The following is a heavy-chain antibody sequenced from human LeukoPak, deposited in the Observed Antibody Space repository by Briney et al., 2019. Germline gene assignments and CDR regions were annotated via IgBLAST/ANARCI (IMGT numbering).Heavy chain of an antibody. D-gene: IGHD3-22*01. J-gene: IGHJ4*02. CDR3: AKRGVVIRVILVGFYKEAYYFDS. Sequence: HPGGSLRLSCAVSGITLSNCGMSWVRKAPGKGLEWVAGMSGSGGGTNYADSVKGRFTVSRDNSKNTLYLQMKSLRAEDTAVYFCAKRGVVIRVILVGFYKEAYYFDSWGQGALVTVFS. CDR2: MSGSGGGT. V-gene: IGHV3-23*01. CDR1: GITLSNCG.